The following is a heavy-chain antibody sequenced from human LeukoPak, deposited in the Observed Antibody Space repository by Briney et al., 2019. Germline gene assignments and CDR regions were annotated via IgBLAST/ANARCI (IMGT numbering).Heavy chain of an antibody. CDR1: GGTFSSYA. V-gene: IGHV1-69*01. CDR3: ARNPQRWLQLPGYFDY. CDR2: IIPIFGTA. J-gene: IGHJ4*02. D-gene: IGHD5-24*01. Sequence: SVKVSCKASGGTFSSYAISWVRQAPGRGLEWMGGIIPIFGTANYAQKFQGRVTITADESASTAYMELSSLRSEDTAVYYCARNPQRWLQLPGYFDYWGQGTLVTVSS.